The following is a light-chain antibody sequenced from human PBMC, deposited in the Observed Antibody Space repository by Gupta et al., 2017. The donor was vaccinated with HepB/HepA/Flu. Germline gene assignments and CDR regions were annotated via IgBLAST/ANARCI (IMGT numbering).Light chain of an antibody. Sequence: DIHMTQSPSALSASVGDRVTITCRASQSISSYLNWYQQKPGNVPKLLIYAASSVQSGIPSRFSGSGSGTDFTLTISRLQPEDFASYYCQQCESTPRTFGQGTKLEIK. CDR3: QQCESTPRT. CDR1: QSISSY. CDR2: AAS. J-gene: IGKJ1*01. V-gene: IGKV1-39*01.